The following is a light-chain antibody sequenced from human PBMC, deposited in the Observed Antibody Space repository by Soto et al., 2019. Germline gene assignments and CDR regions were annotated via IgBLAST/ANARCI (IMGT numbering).Light chain of an antibody. CDR1: SSTVGGYNF. Sequence: QSALTQPASVSGSPGRSSTTPCPGTSSTVGGYNFVSWYQQYPGKAPKIMIYDVSNRPSGVSNRFTGSKSGNTASLTISGLQAEDEADYYCSSYASGSSVVFGGGTKLTVL. CDR2: DVS. J-gene: IGLJ2*01. V-gene: IGLV2-14*01. CDR3: SSYASGSSVV.